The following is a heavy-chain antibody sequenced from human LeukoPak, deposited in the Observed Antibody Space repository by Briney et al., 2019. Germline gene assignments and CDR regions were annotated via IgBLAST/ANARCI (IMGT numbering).Heavy chain of an antibody. CDR2: ISSSNSYI. Sequence: PGGSLRLSCAASGFTFSSYSMNWVRQAPGKGLEWVSYISSSNSYIYYADSAKGRFTISRDNAKNSLYLQMNSLRAEDTAVYYCARVRSGWYEDYWGQGTLVTVSS. CDR3: ARVRSGWYEDY. J-gene: IGHJ4*02. V-gene: IGHV3-21*01. CDR1: GFTFSSYS. D-gene: IGHD6-19*01.